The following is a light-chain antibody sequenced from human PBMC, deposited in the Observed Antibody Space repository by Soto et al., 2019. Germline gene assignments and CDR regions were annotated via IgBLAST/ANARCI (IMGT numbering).Light chain of an antibody. CDR2: STS. J-gene: IGKJ4*01. CDR3: QQYNTWPLT. CDR1: QTVYSN. V-gene: IGKV3-15*01. Sequence: ETVMTQSPVTLSASPGERATLSCWARQTVYSNLAWYQQKPGQAPRLLIYSTSTRATGIPASFSGSGSGTDFTLTISSLQSEDFAVYYCQQYNTWPLTFGGGTKVEIK.